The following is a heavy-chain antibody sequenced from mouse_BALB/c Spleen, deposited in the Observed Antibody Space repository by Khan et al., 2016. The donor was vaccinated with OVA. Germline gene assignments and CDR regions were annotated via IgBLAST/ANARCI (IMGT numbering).Heavy chain of an antibody. Sequence: QVQLQQSGAELVKPGASVKLSCKTSGYTFTSYWIQWVKQRPGQGLGWIGQIFPGTGTTYYNENFKGKATLTVDTSSNTASMQFSSLTSEDSAVYVCARGYFGNYEFAYWGQGTLVTVSP. D-gene: IGHD2-1*01. CDR2: IFPGTGTT. CDR1: GYTFTSYW. V-gene: IGHV1S132*01. CDR3: ARGYFGNYEFAY. J-gene: IGHJ3*01.